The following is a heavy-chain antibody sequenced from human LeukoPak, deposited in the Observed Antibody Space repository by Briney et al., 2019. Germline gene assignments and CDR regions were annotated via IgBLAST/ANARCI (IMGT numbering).Heavy chain of an antibody. CDR3: ARGGDYGDAPLIDY. V-gene: IGHV3-21*01. Sequence: GGSLRLSCAASGFIFSSYSMNWVRQAPGKGLEWVSFISSSSSYIYYADSVKGRFTIFRDNAKNSLYLQMNSLRAEDTAVYYCARGGDYGDAPLIDYWGQGTLVTVSS. CDR1: GFIFSSYS. CDR2: ISSSSSYI. D-gene: IGHD4-17*01. J-gene: IGHJ4*02.